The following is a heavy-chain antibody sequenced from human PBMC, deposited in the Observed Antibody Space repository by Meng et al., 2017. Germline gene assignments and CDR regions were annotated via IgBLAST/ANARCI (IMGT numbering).Heavy chain of an antibody. J-gene: IGHJ4*02. V-gene: IGHV1-69*01. Sequence: QGQVVQPGAEGKKPGSSVKASCKASGGTFSSYAISWVRQASGQGLEWMGGIIPIFGTANYAQKFQGRVTITADESTSTAYMELSSLRSEDTAVYYCASNDGTGDRTGGDYWGQGTLVTVSS. D-gene: IGHD7-27*01. CDR1: GGTFSSYA. CDR2: IIPIFGTA. CDR3: ASNDGTGDRTGGDY.